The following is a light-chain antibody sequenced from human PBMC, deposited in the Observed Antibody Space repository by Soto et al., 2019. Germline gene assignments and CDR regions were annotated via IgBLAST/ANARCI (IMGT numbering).Light chain of an antibody. V-gene: IGKV3-11*01. J-gene: IGKJ1*01. CDR1: QSVSSN. Sequence: EIVMTQSPATLSVSPGERVTLSCRASQSVSSNLVWYHQKPGQAPRLLIYDASNRAAGIPARFSGSGSGTDFTLTISSLEPEDFAVYYCQQRSNWPWTFGQGTKVDI. CDR3: QQRSNWPWT. CDR2: DAS.